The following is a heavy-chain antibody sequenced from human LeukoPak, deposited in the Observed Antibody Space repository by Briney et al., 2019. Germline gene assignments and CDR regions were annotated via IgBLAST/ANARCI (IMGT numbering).Heavy chain of an antibody. J-gene: IGHJ4*02. Sequence: PSETLSLTCAVSGYSISSGDYYWSWIRQPPGKGLEWIGYIYYSGSTYYNPSLKSRVTISVDTSKNQFSLKLSSVTAADTAVYYCARFLTGGIYYFDYWGQGTLVTVSS. CDR2: IYYSGST. V-gene: IGHV4-30-4*08. D-gene: IGHD4-23*01. CDR3: ARFLTGGIYYFDY. CDR1: GYSISSGDYY.